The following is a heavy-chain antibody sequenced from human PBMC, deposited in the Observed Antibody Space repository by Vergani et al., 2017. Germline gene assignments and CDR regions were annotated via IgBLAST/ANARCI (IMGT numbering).Heavy chain of an antibody. Sequence: QVQLQESGPGLVKPSQTLSLTCTVSGGSISSGGYYWSWIRQHPGKGLEWIGYIYYSGSTYYNPSLKSRVTISVDTSKNQFSLKLSSVTAADTAVYYCARDRGAAAERMGYYYYYGMDVWGQGTTVTVSS. D-gene: IGHD6-13*01. J-gene: IGHJ6*02. CDR3: ARDRGAAAERMGYYYYYGMDV. CDR1: GGSISSGGYY. V-gene: IGHV4-31*03. CDR2: IYYSGST.